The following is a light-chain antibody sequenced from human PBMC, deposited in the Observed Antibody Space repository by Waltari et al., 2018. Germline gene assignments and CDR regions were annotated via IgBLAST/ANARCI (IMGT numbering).Light chain of an antibody. CDR1: SSDVGRYNY. Sequence: QSALTQPRSVSGSPGQSVPISCTGTSSDVGRYNYVSWVQQYPGKAPKLMISDVSERPSGVPDRCSGSKAGNTASLTISGLQAEDEADYYCCSYAGIYTWVFGGGTQLTVL. J-gene: IGLJ3*02. CDR3: CSYAGIYTWV. CDR2: DVS. V-gene: IGLV2-11*01.